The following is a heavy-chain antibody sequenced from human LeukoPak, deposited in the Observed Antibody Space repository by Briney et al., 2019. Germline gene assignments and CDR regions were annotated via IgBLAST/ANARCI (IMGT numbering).Heavy chain of an antibody. CDR3: ARDLAVTTSDY. CDR2: ISSNSIYV. D-gene: IGHD4-17*01. V-gene: IGHV3-21*01. CDR1: GFTFSSYS. J-gene: IGHJ4*02. Sequence: GGSLRLSCAASGFTFSSYSMNWVRQAPGKGLEWVSSISSNSIYVFYADSMKGRFTISRDNAKNSLYLQMNSLRAEDTAVYYCARDLAVTTSDYWGQGTLVTVSS.